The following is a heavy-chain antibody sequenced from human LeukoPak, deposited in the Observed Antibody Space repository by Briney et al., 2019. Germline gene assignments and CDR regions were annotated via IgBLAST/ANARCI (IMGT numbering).Heavy chain of an antibody. Sequence: GGSLRLSCAASGFTFSDYYMSWSRQAPGKGLEWISYISSSGSTIYYADSVKGRFTISRDNAKNSLYLQMNSLRADDTAVYYRVRSSRDAFDIWGQGTMATVSS. V-gene: IGHV3-11*01. CDR3: VRSSRDAFDI. CDR1: GFTFSDYY. D-gene: IGHD6-13*01. J-gene: IGHJ3*02. CDR2: ISSSGSTI.